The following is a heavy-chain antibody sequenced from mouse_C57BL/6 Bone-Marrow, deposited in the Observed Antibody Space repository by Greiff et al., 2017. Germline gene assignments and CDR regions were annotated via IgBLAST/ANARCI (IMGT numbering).Heavy chain of an antibody. CDR3: ARIPFITTVVGVFDY. CDR1: GFSLTSYA. CDR2: IWTGGGT. D-gene: IGHD1-1*01. V-gene: IGHV2-9-1*01. J-gene: IGHJ2*01. Sequence: VQLQQSGPGLVAPSQSLSITCTVSGFSLTSYAISWVRQPPGKGLEWLGVIWTGGGTNYNSALKSRLSISKDNSKSQVFLKMNSLQTDDTARYYCARIPFITTVVGVFDYWGQGTTLTVSS.